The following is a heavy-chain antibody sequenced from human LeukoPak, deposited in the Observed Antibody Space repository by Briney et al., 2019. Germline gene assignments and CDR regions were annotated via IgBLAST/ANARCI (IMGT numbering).Heavy chain of an antibody. Sequence: SETLSLTCSVSVGSIGSHYWIWLRQAPGKGLEWIGHIFTSGSPNYSPSLKSRVTFSRDTARSQIYLTMTSVTDADTAVYYCARDLGGYWGQGTLVTVSS. CDR1: VGSIGSHY. CDR3: ARDLGGY. D-gene: IGHD3-16*01. V-gene: IGHV4-4*09. CDR2: IFTSGSP. J-gene: IGHJ4*02.